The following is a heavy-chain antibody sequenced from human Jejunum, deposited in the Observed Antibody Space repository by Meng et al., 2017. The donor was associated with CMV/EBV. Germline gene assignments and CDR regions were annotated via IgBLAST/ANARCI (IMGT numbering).Heavy chain of an antibody. V-gene: IGHV4-59*02. D-gene: IGHD2-2*01. J-gene: IGHJ4*02. Sequence: SVSSYSWLVIRQPPGKGLEWIGHVYHTVTTNYTPSLKSRVTISVDTSKNQFSLRLSSVTAADTAVYYCARGRYCSSTSCYPFEYWGQGTRVTVSS. CDR2: VYHTVTT. CDR3: ARGRYCSSTSCYPFEY. CDR1: SVSSYS.